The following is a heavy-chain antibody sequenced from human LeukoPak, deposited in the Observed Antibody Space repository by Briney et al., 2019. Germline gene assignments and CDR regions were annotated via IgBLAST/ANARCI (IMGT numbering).Heavy chain of an antibody. D-gene: IGHD6-19*01. J-gene: IGHJ6*02. CDR2: ISYDGSNK. CDR3: AKALIAVAEGYYFGVDV. Sequence: GGSLRLSCAASGFTFSSYGMHWVRQAPGKGLEWVAVISYDGSNKYYADSVKGRFTISRDSSKNTLYLQMNSLRAEDTAVYYCAKALIAVAEGYYFGVDVWGQGTTVTVSS. V-gene: IGHV3-30*18. CDR1: GFTFSSYG.